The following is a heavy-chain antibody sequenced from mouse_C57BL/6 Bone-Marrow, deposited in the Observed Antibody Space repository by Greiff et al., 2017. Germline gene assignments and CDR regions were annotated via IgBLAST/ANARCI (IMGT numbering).Heavy chain of an antibody. D-gene: IGHD2-3*01. J-gene: IGHJ2*01. V-gene: IGHV1-15*01. Sequence: QVQLQQSGAELVRPGASVTLSCKASGYTFTDYEMHWVKQTPVHGLEWIGAIDPETGGTAYNQKFKGKAILTAAKSYSTAYMELRSLTSEDSAVYYCTRGFYAYYFDYWGQGTTLTVSS. CDR1: GYTFTDYE. CDR2: IDPETGGT. CDR3: TRGFYAYYFDY.